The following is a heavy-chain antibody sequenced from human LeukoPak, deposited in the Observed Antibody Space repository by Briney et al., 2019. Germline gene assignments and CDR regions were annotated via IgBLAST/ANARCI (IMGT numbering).Heavy chain of an antibody. Sequence: PGGSLRLSCAASGFTFSSYGMHWVRQAPGKGLEWVSYISSSGTTIFYADSVKGRFTVSRDNFKNSLYLQMNSLRAEDTAVYYCASEYCSSISCYFDWGQGSLVTVSS. J-gene: IGHJ4*02. V-gene: IGHV3-48*04. D-gene: IGHD2-2*01. CDR2: ISSSGTTI. CDR1: GFTFSSYG. CDR3: ASEYCSSISCYFD.